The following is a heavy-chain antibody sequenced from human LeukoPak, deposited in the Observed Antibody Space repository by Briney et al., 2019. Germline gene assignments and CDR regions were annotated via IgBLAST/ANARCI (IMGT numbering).Heavy chain of an antibody. V-gene: IGHV4-30-2*01. Sequence: SETLSLTCTVSGGSISSGGYYWSWIRQPPGKGLEWIGYIYHSGSTYYNPSLKSRVTISVGRSKNQFSLNLSSVTAADTAVYYCAREPGIAAAADYWGQGTLVTVSS. CDR2: IYHSGST. J-gene: IGHJ4*02. CDR1: GGSISSGGYY. D-gene: IGHD6-13*01. CDR3: AREPGIAAAADY.